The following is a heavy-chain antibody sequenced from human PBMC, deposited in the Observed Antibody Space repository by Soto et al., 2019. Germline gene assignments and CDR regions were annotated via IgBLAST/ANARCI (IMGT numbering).Heavy chain of an antibody. D-gene: IGHD3-9*01. CDR2: IYHSGST. V-gene: IGHV4-30-2*01. CDR1: GGSISSGGYS. CDR3: ARTYYDILTGYFMDV. J-gene: IGHJ6*02. Sequence: PSETLSLTCAVSGGSISSGGYSWSWIRQPPGKGLEWIGYIYHSGSTYYNPSLKSRVTISVDRSKNQFSLKLSSVTAADTAVYYCARTYYDILTGYFMDVWGQGTTVTVSS.